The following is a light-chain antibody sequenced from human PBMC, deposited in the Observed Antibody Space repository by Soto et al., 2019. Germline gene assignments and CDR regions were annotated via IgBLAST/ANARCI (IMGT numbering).Light chain of an antibody. CDR1: LSFSSSY. Sequence: EIVLTQSPDTVSLSPGERATLSCRASLSFSSSYLAWYQQKPGQAPRLLIYAASSRATGIPDRFSGSKSGTDFTLTISRLEPEDSAVYYCQQYGSSPPYTFGQGTKLEIK. J-gene: IGKJ2*01. CDR2: AAS. CDR3: QQYGSSPPYT. V-gene: IGKV3-20*01.